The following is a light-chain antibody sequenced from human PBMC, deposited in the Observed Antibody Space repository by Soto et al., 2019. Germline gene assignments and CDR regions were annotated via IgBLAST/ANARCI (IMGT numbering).Light chain of an antibody. CDR3: SSYTSSSTLGLYV. CDR1: SSDVGGYNY. CDR2: DVS. J-gene: IGLJ1*01. V-gene: IGLV2-14*01. Sequence: QSVLTQPASVSGSPGQLITISCTGTSSDVGGYNYVSWYQQHPGKAPKLMIYDVSNRPSGVSNRFPGSKSGNTASLTISGLQAEGEADYYCSSYTSSSTLGLYVFGTGTKVTVL.